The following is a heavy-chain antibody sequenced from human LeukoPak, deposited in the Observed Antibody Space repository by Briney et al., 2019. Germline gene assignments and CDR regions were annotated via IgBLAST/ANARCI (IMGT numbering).Heavy chain of an antibody. J-gene: IGHJ3*02. CDR1: GYTFTSYG. Sequence: GASVKVSCKASGYTFTSYGITWVRQAPGQGLEWMGWISAYNGNTNYAQKLQGRVTMTTDTSTSTAYMELRSLRSDDTAVYYCARSGDFWSGYYGVGIWGQGTMVTVSS. V-gene: IGHV1-18*01. D-gene: IGHD3-3*01. CDR2: ISAYNGNT. CDR3: ARSGDFWSGYYGVGI.